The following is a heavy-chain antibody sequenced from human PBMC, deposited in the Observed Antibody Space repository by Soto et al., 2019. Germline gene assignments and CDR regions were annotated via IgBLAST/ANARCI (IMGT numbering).Heavy chain of an antibody. CDR2: MNPSSGNT. J-gene: IGHJ6*03. CDR3: AKNADFFHYHMDV. Sequence: QVLLVQSGAEVRKPGASVTVSCEASGVTFGNYEINWVRQAPGQGLEWKGWMNPSSGNTGYAQKFQGRVTMTRITSTNTAYMELRSLTSEDTAVYYCAKNADFFHYHMDVWGEGTTVIVSS. CDR1: GVTFGNYE. V-gene: IGHV1-8*01.